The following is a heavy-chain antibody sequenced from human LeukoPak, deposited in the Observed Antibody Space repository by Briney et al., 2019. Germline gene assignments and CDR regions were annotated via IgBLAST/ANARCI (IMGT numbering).Heavy chain of an antibody. D-gene: IGHD4-17*01. Sequence: VGALRLSCAASGFSLSNYAMSWVRQAPGKGLEWVSSIRDSGAATYYADSVKGRFTISRDNSKNTLYLQLNSLGAEDTAVYYCAKIAPWGAVTTTDGFDYWGQGTLVTVSS. V-gene: IGHV3-23*01. CDR2: IRDSGAAT. J-gene: IGHJ4*02. CDR3: AKIAPWGAVTTTDGFDY. CDR1: GFSLSNYA.